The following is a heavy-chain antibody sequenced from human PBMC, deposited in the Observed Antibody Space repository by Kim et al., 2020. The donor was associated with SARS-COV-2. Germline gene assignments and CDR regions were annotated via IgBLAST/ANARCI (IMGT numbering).Heavy chain of an antibody. J-gene: IGHJ4*02. D-gene: IGHD3-22*01. CDR1: GLTLSDYW. Sequence: GGSLRLSCGAFGLTLSDYWMNWVRQAPGKGLEWLANIKQDGTFKYYADSVKGRFTISRDNAKNSVYLQMNSLRAEDTAVYYCVYDNGGSYVHWGQGTLVTVSS. CDR2: IKQDGTFK. CDR3: VYDNGGSYVH. V-gene: IGHV3-7*01.